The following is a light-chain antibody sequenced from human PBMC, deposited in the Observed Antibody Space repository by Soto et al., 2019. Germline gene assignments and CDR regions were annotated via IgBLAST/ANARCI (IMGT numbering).Light chain of an antibody. CDR2: GSS. J-gene: IGKJ2*01. CDR3: YHYGSSPPHI. Sequence: EIVLTQSPGTLSLSPGERATLSCRVSQSVSNSFLAWYQQKPGQAPRLLIYGSSSRATGIPDRFSGSGSGTDFTLTISRPEPGDFAVYYCYHYGSSPPHIFGQGTKLEIK. CDR1: QSVSNSF. V-gene: IGKV3-20*01.